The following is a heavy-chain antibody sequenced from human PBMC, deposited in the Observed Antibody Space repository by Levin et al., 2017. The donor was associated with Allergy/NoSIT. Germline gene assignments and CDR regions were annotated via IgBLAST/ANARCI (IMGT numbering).Heavy chain of an antibody. CDR3: ARVASIAAMDV. CDR1: GFTFSSYN. CDR2: ISSSGSYI. Sequence: ETLSLTCAASGFTFSSYNMNWVRQAPGKGLEWVSSISSSGSYIYYADSVKGRFTISRDNAKNSLYLQMNSLRAEDTAVYYCARVASIAAMDVWGKGTTVTVSS. J-gene: IGHJ6*04. V-gene: IGHV3-21*01. D-gene: IGHD6-6*01.